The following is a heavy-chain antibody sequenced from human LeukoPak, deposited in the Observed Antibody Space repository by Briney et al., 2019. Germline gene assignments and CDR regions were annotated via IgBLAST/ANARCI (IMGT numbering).Heavy chain of an antibody. D-gene: IGHD6-19*01. J-gene: IGHJ4*02. CDR2: IKQDGSEK. Sequence: GGSLRLSCAASGFGFTFSTSWMSWVRQAPEKGLEWVANIKQDGSEKYYVDSVKGRLTIPRDNAKNSLYLQMDSLIVEDTAVYYCVRISTAVAGGDYWGQGTLVTVSS. CDR1: GFGFTFSTSW. CDR3: VRISTAVAGGDY. V-gene: IGHV3-7*01.